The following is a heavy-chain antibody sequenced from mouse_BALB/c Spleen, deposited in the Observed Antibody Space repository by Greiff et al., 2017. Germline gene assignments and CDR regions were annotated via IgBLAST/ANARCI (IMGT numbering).Heavy chain of an antibody. Sequence: EVHLVESGGGLVQPKGSLKLSCAASGFTFNTYAMNWVRQTPGKGVEWVARIRSKSNNYATYYADAVKDRFTISRDDSQSMLYLLMNNLKTEDTAMYYCGRQLSCFAYWGQGTLVTVSA. J-gene: IGHJ3*01. CDR1: GFTFNTYA. D-gene: IGHD4-1*02. V-gene: IGHV10-1*02. CDR2: IRSKSNNYAT. CDR3: GRQLSCFAY.